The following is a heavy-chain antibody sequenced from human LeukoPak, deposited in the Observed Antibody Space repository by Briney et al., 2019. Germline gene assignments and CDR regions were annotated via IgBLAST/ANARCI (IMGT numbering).Heavy chain of an antibody. CDR2: ITSSSSYI. CDR3: ARDPYSGSYVDYYYYYYMDV. D-gene: IGHD1-26*01. V-gene: IGHV3-21*01. J-gene: IGHJ6*03. Sequence: GGSLRLSCETSGFTFSTFDMNWVRQAPGKGLEWVSSITSSSSYIYYADSVKGRFTISRDNAKNSLYLHINSLRAEDTAVYYCARDPYSGSYVDYYYYYYMDVWGKGTTVTISS. CDR1: GFTFSTFD.